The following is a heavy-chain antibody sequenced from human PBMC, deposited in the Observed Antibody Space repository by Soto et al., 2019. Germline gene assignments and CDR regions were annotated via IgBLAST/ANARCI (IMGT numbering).Heavy chain of an antibody. Sequence: GASVKVSCKASGFTFTSSAVQWVRQARGQRLEWIGWIVVGSGNTNYAQKFQERVTITRDMSTSTAYMELSSLRSEDTAVYYCAADSQGDCSSTGCSTQGDYWGQGTLVTVSS. V-gene: IGHV1-58*01. CDR3: AADSQGDCSSTGCSTQGDY. D-gene: IGHD2-2*01. CDR2: IVVGSGNT. CDR1: GFTFTSSA. J-gene: IGHJ4*02.